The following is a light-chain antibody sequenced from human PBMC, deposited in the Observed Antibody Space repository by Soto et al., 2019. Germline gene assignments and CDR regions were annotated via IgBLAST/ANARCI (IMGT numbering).Light chain of an antibody. CDR2: GAS. V-gene: IGKV3-15*01. J-gene: IGKJ3*01. CDR3: QQYNNWPPWIFT. CDR1: QSVSSN. Sequence: EIVMTQSPATLSVSPGERATLSCRASQSVSSNLAWYQQKPGQAPRLIIYGASTRATGIPARFSGSGSGTEFTLTISSLQSEDFAVYYCQQYNNWPPWIFTFGPGTKVDIK.